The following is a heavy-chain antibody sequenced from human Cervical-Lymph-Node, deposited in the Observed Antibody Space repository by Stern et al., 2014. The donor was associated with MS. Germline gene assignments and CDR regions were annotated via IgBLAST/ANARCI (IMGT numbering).Heavy chain of an antibody. Sequence: QIPLKESGPTLVKPPQTLTLTCTVSGLSLSTTGVGVGWIRQPPGKALEWLTLIYLYDDKRYSPSLKSRLTITKDTSKNQVVLTMTKMDPVDAGTYYCAHRRGGLDIWGPGTMVTVSS. D-gene: IGHD2-15*01. CDR1: GLSLSTTGVG. CDR2: IYLYDDK. CDR3: AHRRGGLDI. V-gene: IGHV2-5*01. J-gene: IGHJ3*02.